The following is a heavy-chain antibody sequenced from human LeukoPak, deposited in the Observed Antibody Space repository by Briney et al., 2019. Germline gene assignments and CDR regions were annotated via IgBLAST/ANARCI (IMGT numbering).Heavy chain of an antibody. CDR1: GFTFSSYW. D-gene: IGHD2-8*01. V-gene: IGHV3-7*02. Sequence: GGSLRLSCAASGFTFSSYWMTWVRQAPGTGLQWVANIKPDGGEKYYVDSVKGRFTISRDNGQNSLFLQMSSLRDEDTAVYYCVTGVMGGTNYWGQGTLVTVSS. CDR2: IKPDGGEK. J-gene: IGHJ4*02. CDR3: VTGVMGGTNY.